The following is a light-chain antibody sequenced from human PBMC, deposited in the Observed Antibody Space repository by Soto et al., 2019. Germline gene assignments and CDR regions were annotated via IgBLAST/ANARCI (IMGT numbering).Light chain of an antibody. J-gene: IGKJ1*01. CDR2: DAS. Sequence: DIQMTQSPSTLSASVGDRVTITCRASQSVFSWLAWYRQKPGQAPKLLIYDASTLEGGVPSRFSGSGSGTEFTLTIGGLQPDDFATYHCQQYTSFSWSFGQGTKVEVK. CDR3: QQYTSFSWS. CDR1: QSVFSW. V-gene: IGKV1-5*01.